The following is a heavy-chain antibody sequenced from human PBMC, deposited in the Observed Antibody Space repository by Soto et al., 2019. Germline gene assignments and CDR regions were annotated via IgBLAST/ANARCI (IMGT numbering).Heavy chain of an antibody. CDR1: GGSISSSSYY. V-gene: IGHV4-39*07. D-gene: IGHD3-10*01. CDR2: IYYSGST. Sequence: SETLSLTCTVSGGSISSSSYYWGWIRQPPGKGLEWIGSIYYSGSTYYNPSLKSRVTISVDRSKNQFSLKLSSVTAADTAVYYCARALYGSGMVWFDPWGQGTLVTVSS. CDR3: ARALYGSGMVWFDP. J-gene: IGHJ5*02.